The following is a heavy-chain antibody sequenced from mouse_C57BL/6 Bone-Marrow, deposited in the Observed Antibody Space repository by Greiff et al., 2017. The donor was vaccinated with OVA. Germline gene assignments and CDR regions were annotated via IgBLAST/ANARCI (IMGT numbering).Heavy chain of an antibody. CDR2: IYWVDDK. CDR3: YRRASIYYDYDWAFAY. D-gene: IGHD2-4*01. J-gene: IGHJ3*01. Sequence: QVTLKVSGPGILQSSQTLSLSCSFSGFSLSTSGMGVSWIRQPSGKGLEWLVHIYWVDDKRYNPSLKSRLTISKDTSRNQVFLKITSEDTADTATYFCYRRASIYYDYDWAFAYWGQGTLVTVSA. CDR1: GFSLSTSGMG. V-gene: IGHV8-12*01.